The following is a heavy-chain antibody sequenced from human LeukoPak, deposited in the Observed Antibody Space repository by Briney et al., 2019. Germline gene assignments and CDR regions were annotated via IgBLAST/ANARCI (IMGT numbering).Heavy chain of an antibody. J-gene: IGHJ3*02. CDR3: AKATTGTRNAFDI. D-gene: IGHD1-1*01. Sequence: GGSLRLSCAASGFTFSSYSMNWVRQAPGKGLEWVSRVSSDGTSTNYADSVKGRFTISRDSAKNTLYLQMNSLRAEDTAVYYCAKATTGTRNAFDIWGQGTMVTVSS. CDR2: VSSDGTST. V-gene: IGHV3-74*01. CDR1: GFTFSSYS.